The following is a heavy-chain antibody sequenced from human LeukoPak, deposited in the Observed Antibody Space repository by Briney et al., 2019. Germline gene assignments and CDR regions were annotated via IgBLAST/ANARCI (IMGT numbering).Heavy chain of an antibody. CDR1: GFSFDTYA. D-gene: IGHD6-6*01. CDR3: AKDRREYTV. V-gene: IGHV3-23*01. CDR2: ISGSGGST. J-gene: IGHJ4*02. Sequence: GGSLRLSCAASGFSFDTYAMSWVRQAPGKGLEWVSAISGSGGSTYYADSVKGRFTISRDNSKNTLYLQMNSLRAEDTAVYYCAKDRREYTVWGQGTLVTVSS.